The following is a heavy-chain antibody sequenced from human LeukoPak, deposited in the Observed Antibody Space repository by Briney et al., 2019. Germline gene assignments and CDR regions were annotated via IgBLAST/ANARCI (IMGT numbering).Heavy chain of an antibody. J-gene: IGHJ4*02. CDR3: ARFSSDCSTASCYLTY. Sequence: PSETLSLTCTVSGGSISSYYWSWIRQPPGKGLEWIGYIYYSGSTNYNPSLNSRVTISLDTSRNQFSLRLTSVTAADTAVYYCARFSSDCSTASCYLTYWGQGTLVTVSS. CDR2: IYYSGST. V-gene: IGHV4-59*01. CDR1: GGSISSYY. D-gene: IGHD2-2*01.